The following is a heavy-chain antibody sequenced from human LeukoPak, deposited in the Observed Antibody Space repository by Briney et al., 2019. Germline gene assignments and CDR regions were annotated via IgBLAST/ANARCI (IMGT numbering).Heavy chain of an antibody. CDR2: INAGNGNT. Sequence: ASVKVSCKASGYTFTSYAMHWVRQAPGQRLEWMGWINAGNGNTKYSQKFQGRVTITRDTSAGTAYMELSSLRSEDTAVYHCARDLEILLRGIEDAFDIWGQGTMVTVSS. D-gene: IGHD3-10*01. V-gene: IGHV1-3*01. CDR1: GYTFTSYA. J-gene: IGHJ3*02. CDR3: ARDLEILLRGIEDAFDI.